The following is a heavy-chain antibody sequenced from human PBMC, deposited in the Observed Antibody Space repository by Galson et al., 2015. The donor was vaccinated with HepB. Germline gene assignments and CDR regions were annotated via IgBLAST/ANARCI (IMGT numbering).Heavy chain of an antibody. Sequence: SLRLSCAASGFRSASGFTFSSYWMSWVRQAPGKGLEWVANIKRDGSERYYVDSVRGRFTISRDNAKNSLYLQMNSLRSEDTAVYYCVRGWDGDYWGQGTLVTVSS. CDR3: VRGWDGDY. D-gene: IGHD1-26*01. V-gene: IGHV3-7*03. CDR2: IKRDGSER. CDR1: GFRSASGFTFSSYW. J-gene: IGHJ4*02.